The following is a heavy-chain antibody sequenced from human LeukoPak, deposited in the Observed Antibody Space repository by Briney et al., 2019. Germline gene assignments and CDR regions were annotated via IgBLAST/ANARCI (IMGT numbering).Heavy chain of an antibody. V-gene: IGHV3-74*01. CDR1: GFTFSSYW. J-gene: IGHJ6*02. Sequence: GGSLRLSCAASGFTFSSYWMHWVRQAPGKGLVWVSRINSDGSSTSYADSVKGRFTISRDNAKNTLYLQMNSLRAEDTAVYYCARGGVAAAGYYYYGMDVWGQGTTVTV. CDR2: INSDGSST. CDR3: ARGGVAAAGYYYYGMDV. D-gene: IGHD6-13*01.